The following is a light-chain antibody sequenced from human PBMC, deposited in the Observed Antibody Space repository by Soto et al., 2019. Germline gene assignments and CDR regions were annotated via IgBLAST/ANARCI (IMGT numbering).Light chain of an antibody. Sequence: DIRMTQSPSTLSASVGDRVTITCRASQNINTWLAWYQQKPGEAPKVLMYKASTLENGVPSRFSGSGSGTEFTLTISSLQPDDFATYYCQQYVTYPSFGQGTKLEIK. CDR2: KAS. J-gene: IGKJ2*01. CDR1: QNINTW. V-gene: IGKV1-5*03. CDR3: QQYVTYPS.